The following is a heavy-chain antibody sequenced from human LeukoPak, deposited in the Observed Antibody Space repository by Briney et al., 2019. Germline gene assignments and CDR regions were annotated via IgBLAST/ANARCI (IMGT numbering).Heavy chain of an antibody. CDR2: INSDGSST. D-gene: IGHD2-15*01. J-gene: IGHJ2*01. CDR3: ARGSDCSGGSCYSYWYFDL. V-gene: IGHV3-74*01. CDR1: AFTFSSYW. Sequence: GGSLRLSCAASAFTFSSYWMHWVRQAPGKELVWVSRINSDGSSTSYADSVKGRFTISRDNAKNTLYLQMNSLRAEDTAMYYCARGSDCSGGSCYSYWYFDLWGRGTLVTVSS.